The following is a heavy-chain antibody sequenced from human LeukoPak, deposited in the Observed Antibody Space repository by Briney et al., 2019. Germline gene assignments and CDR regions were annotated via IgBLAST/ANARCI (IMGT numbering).Heavy chain of an antibody. D-gene: IGHD3-10*01. CDR1: AFTFNTYA. CDR3: ATFRYGSGSYYPRGPYYFDY. J-gene: IGHJ4*02. CDR2: ISYDGSNK. V-gene: IGHV3-30*04. Sequence: GGSLRLSCAASAFTFNTYAMYWVRQAPGKGLEWVAVISYDGSNKYYADSVKGRFTISRDNSKNTLYLQMNSLRAEDTALYYCATFRYGSGSYYPRGPYYFDYWGQGTLVTVSS.